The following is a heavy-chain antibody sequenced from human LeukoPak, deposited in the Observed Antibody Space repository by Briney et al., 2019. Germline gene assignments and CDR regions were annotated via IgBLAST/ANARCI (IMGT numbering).Heavy chain of an antibody. CDR1: GFTFTNYW. Sequence: GGSLRLSCAASGFTFTNYWMSWVRQAPGKGLEWAANIKEDGGKKYYVDSVKGRFTISRDNAKNSLYLQMDSLRAEDTAVYYCARDTPRQYYYDSSGDYWGQGTLVTVSS. D-gene: IGHD3-22*01. CDR2: IKEDGGKK. J-gene: IGHJ4*02. CDR3: ARDTPRQYYYDSSGDY. V-gene: IGHV3-7*01.